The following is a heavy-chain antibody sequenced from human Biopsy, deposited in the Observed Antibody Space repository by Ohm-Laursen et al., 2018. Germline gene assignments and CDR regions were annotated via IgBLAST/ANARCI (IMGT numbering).Heavy chain of an antibody. V-gene: IGHV3-30*18. CDR3: AKDLRNNNWGVES. CDR2: ISDDGRNK. Sequence: SLRLSCAASGFSFSSYGMHWVRQAPGKGLEWVAVISDDGRNKYYIDSVRGRFTISRDNSKNTMYLQMNNLRAEDTAVFYCAKDLRNNNWGVESWGQGTLVTVSS. D-gene: IGHD7-27*01. CDR1: GFSFSSYG. J-gene: IGHJ4*02.